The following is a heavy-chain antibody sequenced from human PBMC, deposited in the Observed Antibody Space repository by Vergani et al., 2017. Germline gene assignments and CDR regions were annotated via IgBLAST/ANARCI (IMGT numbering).Heavy chain of an antibody. Sequence: QVLLVQSGAEVKKPGASVRVSCKASGYTFTGYYMHWVRQAPGQGLEWMGWINPNSGGTNYAQKFQGRVTMTRDTCISTAYMELGRLRSDDTAVYYCARGYSSSWYHPVYYYYMDVWGKGTTVTVSS. CDR3: ARGYSSSWYHPVYYYYMDV. CDR1: GYTFTGYY. V-gene: IGHV1-2*02. CDR2: INPNSGGT. J-gene: IGHJ6*03. D-gene: IGHD6-13*01.